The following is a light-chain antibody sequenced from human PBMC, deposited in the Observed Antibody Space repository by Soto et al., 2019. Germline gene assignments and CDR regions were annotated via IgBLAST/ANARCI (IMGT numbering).Light chain of an antibody. Sequence: EIVLTQSPGTLSLSPGERATLTCRASQSVSSVRLAWYQQKPGQAPRRLIYAASTRATGIPDRFSGSRSGTDFTLTISRLEPEAFAVYYCQQYGSSPLYTFGQGTKLEIK. CDR1: QSVSSVR. CDR3: QQYGSSPLYT. V-gene: IGKV3-20*01. J-gene: IGKJ2*01. CDR2: AAS.